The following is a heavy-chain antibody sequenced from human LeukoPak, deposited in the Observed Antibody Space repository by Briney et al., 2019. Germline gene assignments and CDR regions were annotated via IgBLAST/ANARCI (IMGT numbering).Heavy chain of an antibody. V-gene: IGHV6-1*01. CDR2: TYYRSKWYN. J-gene: IGHJ6*02. CDR3: ARDSYSSSSPYYYYYYGMDV. D-gene: IGHD6-6*01. Sequence: SQTLSLTCAISGDSVSSNSAAWNWIRQSPSRGLEWLGRTYYRSKWYNDYAVSVKSRITINPDTSKNQFSLQLNSVTPEDTAVYYCARDSYSSSSPYYYYYYGMDVWGQGTTVTVSS. CDR1: GDSVSSNSAA.